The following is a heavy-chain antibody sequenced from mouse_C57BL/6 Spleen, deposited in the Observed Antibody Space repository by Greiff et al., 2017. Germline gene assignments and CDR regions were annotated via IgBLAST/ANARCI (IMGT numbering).Heavy chain of an antibody. CDR3: ATHDPRYYYGSSYDFDY. J-gene: IGHJ2*01. D-gene: IGHD1-1*01. CDR2: FYPGSGSI. Sequence: QVQLQQSGAELVKPGASVKLSCKASGYTFTEYTIHWVKQRPGQGLEWIGWFYPGSGSIKYNEKFKDKATLTADKSSSTVYMELSRLTSEDSAVYFWATHDPRYYYGSSYDFDYWGQGTTLTVSS. V-gene: IGHV1-62-2*01. CDR1: GYTFTEYT.